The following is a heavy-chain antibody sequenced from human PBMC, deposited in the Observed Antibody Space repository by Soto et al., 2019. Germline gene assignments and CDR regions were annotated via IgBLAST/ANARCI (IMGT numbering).Heavy chain of an antibody. CDR3: ARVNTIFGVVIPFDY. Sequence: SETLSLTCAVYGGSFSGYYWSWIRQPPGKGLEWIGEINHSGSTNYNPSLKSRVTISVDTSKNQFSLKLSSVTAADTAVYYCARVNTIFGVVIPFDYWGQGTLVTVPS. J-gene: IGHJ4*02. CDR2: INHSGST. CDR1: GGSFSGYY. V-gene: IGHV4-34*01. D-gene: IGHD3-3*01.